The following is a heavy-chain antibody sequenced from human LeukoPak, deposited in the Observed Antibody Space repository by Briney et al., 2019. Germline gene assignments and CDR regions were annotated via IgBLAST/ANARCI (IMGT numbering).Heavy chain of an antibody. Sequence: SETLSLTCALYGGSFSSYSWSWTWIRQTPEKGLEWIGEVIEKGNANYNPSLKSRVTIDLDTSKNQFSLKLTSMTAADTAMYYCARGYYPPRWYFDLWGRGTLVTVSS. CDR1: GGSFSSYS. CDR2: VIEKGNA. V-gene: IGHV4-34*01. J-gene: IGHJ2*01. CDR3: ARGYYPPRWYFDL. D-gene: IGHD3-10*01.